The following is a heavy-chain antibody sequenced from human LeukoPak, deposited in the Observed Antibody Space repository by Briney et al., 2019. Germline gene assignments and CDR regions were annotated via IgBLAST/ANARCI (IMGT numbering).Heavy chain of an antibody. V-gene: IGHV4-34*01. J-gene: IGHJ4*02. CDR3: ARGVDTAMVDPPFDY. CDR2: INHSGST. Sequence: SETLSLTCAVYGGSFSGYYWSWIRQPPGKGLEWIGEINHSGSTNYNPSLKSRVTISVDTSKNQFSLKLSSVTAADTAVYYCARGVDTAMVDPPFDYRGQGTLVTVSS. D-gene: IGHD5-18*01. CDR1: GGSFSGYY.